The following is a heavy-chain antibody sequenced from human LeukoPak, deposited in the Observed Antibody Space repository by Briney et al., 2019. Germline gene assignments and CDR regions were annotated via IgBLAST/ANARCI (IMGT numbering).Heavy chain of an antibody. J-gene: IGHJ3*02. D-gene: IGHD3-9*01. Sequence: GGSLRLSCAASGFTVNSYWMNWVRQAPGKGLVWVSRISSDGKTTSYADSVKGRFTISRDNAKNTLSLQMNSLRAEDTAVYYCARTYYDILTGYHPHDAFDIWGQGTMVTVSS. CDR1: GFTVNSYW. CDR2: ISSDGKTT. V-gene: IGHV3-74*01. CDR3: ARTYYDILTGYHPHDAFDI.